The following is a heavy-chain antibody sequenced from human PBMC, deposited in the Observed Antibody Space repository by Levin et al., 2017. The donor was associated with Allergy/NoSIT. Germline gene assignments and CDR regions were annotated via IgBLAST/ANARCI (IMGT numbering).Heavy chain of an antibody. Sequence: GGSLRLSCEGSGFTFTDHTIHWVRQAPGKGLEWVSSISSTSAYIHYADSVKGRFTISRDNTKKSLYLQMNSLRVEDTAVYYCARGGGSKKGGLDVWGQGSTVTVSS. D-gene: IGHD4-11*01. CDR2: ISSTSAYI. CDR1: GFTFTDHT. CDR3: ARGGGSKKGGLDV. V-gene: IGHV3-21*01. J-gene: IGHJ6*02.